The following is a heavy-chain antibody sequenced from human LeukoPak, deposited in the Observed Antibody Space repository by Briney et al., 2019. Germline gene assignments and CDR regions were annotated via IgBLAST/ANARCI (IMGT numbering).Heavy chain of an antibody. J-gene: IGHJ4*02. CDR2: ISGSAVST. Sequence: GGSLRLSCTASGFTFNNFAMSWVRQAPGKGLEWVSGISGSAVSTFYADSVKGRFTISRDNSKTTLYLHMDSLRVEDTAVYYCAKDQTVAVAGPFDNWGQGTLVTVS. CDR3: AKDQTVAVAGPFDN. V-gene: IGHV3-23*01. D-gene: IGHD6-19*01. CDR1: GFTFNNFA.